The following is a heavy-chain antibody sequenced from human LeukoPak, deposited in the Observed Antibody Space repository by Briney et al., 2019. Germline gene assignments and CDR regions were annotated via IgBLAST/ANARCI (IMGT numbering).Heavy chain of an antibody. CDR1: GFTFSSYA. J-gene: IGHJ3*02. V-gene: IGHV3-30*04. D-gene: IGHD1-26*01. Sequence: GGSLRLSCAASGFTFSSYAMHWVRRAPGKGLEWVAVISYDGSNKYYADSVKGRFTISRDNSKNTLYLQMNSLRAEDTAVYYCPRACIVGATWRAFDIWGQGTMVTVSS. CDR3: PRACIVGATWRAFDI. CDR2: ISYDGSNK.